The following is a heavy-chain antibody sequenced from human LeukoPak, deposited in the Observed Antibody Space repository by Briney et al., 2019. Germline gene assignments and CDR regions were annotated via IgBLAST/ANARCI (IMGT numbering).Heavy chain of an antibody. J-gene: IGHJ5*02. CDR3: ARHVPLNGIAVAGGWFDP. V-gene: IGHV4-39*01. D-gene: IGHD6-19*01. CDR2: IYYSGST. CDR1: GGSLSSSSYY. Sequence: SETLSLTCTVSGGSLSSSSYYWGWIRQPPGKGLEWIGSIYYSGSTYYNPSLKSRVTISVDTSKNQFSLKLSSVTAADTAVYYCARHVPLNGIAVAGGWFDPWGQGTLVTVSS.